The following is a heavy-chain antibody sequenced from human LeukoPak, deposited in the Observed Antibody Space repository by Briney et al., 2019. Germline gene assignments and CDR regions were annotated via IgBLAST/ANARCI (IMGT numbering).Heavy chain of an antibody. Sequence: PGGSLRLSCAASGFTFSTYAMYWVRQAPGKGLEWVAVILPDGSNSFYADSVKGRFTISRDNSKDTLFLQMSSLSSEDTALYYCARGTYASSWSPPVHWGQGTLVTVSS. D-gene: IGHD6-13*01. CDR2: ILPDGSNS. J-gene: IGHJ4*02. CDR3: ARGTYASSWSPPVH. CDR1: GFTFSTYA. V-gene: IGHV3-30-3*01.